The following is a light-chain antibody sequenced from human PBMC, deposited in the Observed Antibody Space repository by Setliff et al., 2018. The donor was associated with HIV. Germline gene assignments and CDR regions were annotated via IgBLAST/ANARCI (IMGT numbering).Light chain of an antibody. CDR3: CSYAGTYTWV. J-gene: IGLJ3*02. V-gene: IGLV2-11*01. Sequence: QSALTQPRSVSGSPGQSVTISCTGTSSDVGNHDYVSWYQQQPGKAPQVVIYDVSKRPSGVPDRFSGSKSGNTASLTISGLQAEDESDYYCCSYAGTYTWVLGGGTKGTVL. CDR2: DVS. CDR1: SSDVGNHDY.